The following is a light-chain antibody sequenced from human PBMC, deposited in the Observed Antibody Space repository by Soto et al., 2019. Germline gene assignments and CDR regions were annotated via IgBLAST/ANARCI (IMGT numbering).Light chain of an antibody. CDR3: QQYNSWT. V-gene: IGKV1-5*03. CDR1: QSVSTW. CDR2: KAS. Sequence: DIHMTQSPSTLSASVGHIFTITCRASQSVSTWLAWYQQKTGKAPKLLIYKASSLESGVPSRFSGSGSGTEFTLTISSMQPDDFATYYCQQYNSWTFGHGTKVDIK. J-gene: IGKJ1*01.